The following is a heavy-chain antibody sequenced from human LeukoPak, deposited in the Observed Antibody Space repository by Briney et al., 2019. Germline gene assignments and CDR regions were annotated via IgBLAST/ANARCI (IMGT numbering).Heavy chain of an antibody. D-gene: IGHD3-3*01. CDR2: ISAYNGNT. CDR3: ARDINFWSGYGSHAFDI. CDR1: GYTFTSYS. J-gene: IGHJ3*02. V-gene: IGHV1-18*01. Sequence: ASVKVSCKASGYTFTSYSISWVRQAPGQGLEWMGWISAYNGNTNYAQKLQDRVTMATDTSTSTAYMELRSLRSDDTAVYYCARDINFWSGYGSHAFDIWGQGTMVTVSS.